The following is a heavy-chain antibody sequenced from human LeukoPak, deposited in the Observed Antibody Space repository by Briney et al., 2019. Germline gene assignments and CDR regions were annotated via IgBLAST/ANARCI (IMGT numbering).Heavy chain of an antibody. Sequence: SETLSLTCTVSGGSISSYYWTWIRQPPGKGLEWIGYIYYIGSTNYNPSLKSRVTISVDTSKNQFSLRLSSVPAADTAVYYCAREVSTNPHFDYWGQGTLVTVSS. CDR2: IYYIGST. J-gene: IGHJ4*02. CDR3: AREVSTNPHFDY. D-gene: IGHD5/OR15-5a*01. CDR1: GGSISSYY. V-gene: IGHV4-59*01.